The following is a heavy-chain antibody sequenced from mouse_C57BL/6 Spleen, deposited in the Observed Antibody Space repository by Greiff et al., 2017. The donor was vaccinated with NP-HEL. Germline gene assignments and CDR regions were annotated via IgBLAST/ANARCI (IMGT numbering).Heavy chain of an antibody. D-gene: IGHD2-4*01. CDR1: GFSLTSYA. J-gene: IGHJ3*01. CDR2: IWTGGGT. CDR3: AREFYDYDGGFAY. Sequence: VKLEESGPGLVAPSQSLSITCPVSGFSLTSYAISWVRQPPGKGLEWLGVIWTGGGTNYNSALKSRLSISKDNSKSQVFLKMNSLQTDDTARYYCAREFYDYDGGFAYWGQGTLVTVSA. V-gene: IGHV2-9-1*01.